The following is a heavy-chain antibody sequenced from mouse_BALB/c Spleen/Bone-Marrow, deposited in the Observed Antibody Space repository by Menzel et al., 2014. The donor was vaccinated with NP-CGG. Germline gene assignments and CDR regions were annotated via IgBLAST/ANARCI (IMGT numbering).Heavy chain of an antibody. CDR1: GFNIXDTY. J-gene: IGHJ3*01. CDR2: IDPANGNT. V-gene: IGHV14-3*02. Sequence: EVMLVESGAELVKPGASVKLSCTASGFNIXDTYMHWVKQRPEQGLEWIGRIDPANGNTKYDPKFQGKATITADTSSNTAYLQLSSLTSEDTAVYYCAAYYRYLAWFAYWGQGTLVTVSA. D-gene: IGHD2-14*01. CDR3: AAYYRYLAWFAY.